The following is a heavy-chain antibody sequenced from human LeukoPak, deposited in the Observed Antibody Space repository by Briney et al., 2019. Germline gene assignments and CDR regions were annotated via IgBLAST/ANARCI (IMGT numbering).Heavy chain of an antibody. CDR1: GFTFNNYA. V-gene: IGHV3-30*02. J-gene: IGHJ3*01. CDR3: TKDQGVAGAFGV. CDR2: IQFDGSDK. Sequence: PGGSLRLSCAASGFTFNNYAMQWVRQAPGKGLEWIAFIQFDGSDKQYADSVKGRFTISRDNSRNTLYLQMNSLRPEDTAIYYCTKDQGVAGAFGVWGQGTVVTVSP. D-gene: IGHD3-16*01.